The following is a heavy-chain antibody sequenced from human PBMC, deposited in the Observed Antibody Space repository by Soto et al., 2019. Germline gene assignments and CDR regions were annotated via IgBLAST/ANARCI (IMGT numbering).Heavy chain of an antibody. CDR1: GYSLTNHH. CDR2: INPRLGRA. D-gene: IGHD2-21*01. Sequence: QVQVVHSGTEVRKPGASVKVSCKASGYSLTNHHMHWVRQAPGQGLAWMGIINPRLGRANYAKNFQGRVEMTWDTSTGTFYMELSSLRSNDTAVYYCARAPYSYTSFFLDYWGQGTLVTVSS. V-gene: IGHV1-46*01. J-gene: IGHJ4*02. CDR3: ARAPYSYTSFFLDY.